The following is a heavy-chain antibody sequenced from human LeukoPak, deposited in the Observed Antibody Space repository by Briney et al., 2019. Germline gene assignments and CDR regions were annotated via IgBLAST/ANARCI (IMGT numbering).Heavy chain of an antibody. J-gene: IGHJ4*02. V-gene: IGHV3-9*01. CDR1: GFNFDDYA. CDR3: AKGGKNYFYYFDY. CDR2: ISWNSVII. D-gene: IGHD3-16*01. Sequence: GGSLRLSCAASGFNFDDYATHWVRQAPGKGLEWVSGISWNSVIIGYADSVKGRFTISRDNAKNSLYLQMNSLRAEDTALYYCAKGGKNYFYYFDYWGQGTLVTVSS.